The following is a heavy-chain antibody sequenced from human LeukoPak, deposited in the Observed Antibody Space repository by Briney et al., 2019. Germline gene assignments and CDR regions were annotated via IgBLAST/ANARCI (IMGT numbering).Heavy chain of an antibody. D-gene: IGHD3-16*01. Sequence: GGSLRLSCAASGFTFSSYWMSWVRQAPGEGLEWVANIEEHGSQKYYVDSVKGRFTISRDNAKNTVFLQLNSLRAEDTAVYFCARGGAFHAFDIWGQGTMVTVSS. CDR2: IEEHGSQK. V-gene: IGHV3-7*02. CDR1: GFTFSSYW. J-gene: IGHJ3*02. CDR3: ARGGAFHAFDI.